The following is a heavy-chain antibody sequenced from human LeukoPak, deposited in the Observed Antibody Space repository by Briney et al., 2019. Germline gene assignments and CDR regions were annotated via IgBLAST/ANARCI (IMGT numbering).Heavy chain of an antibody. CDR3: ARSAGEAFDI. Sequence: SETLSLTCTVSGGSISSYYWSWIRQPPGKGLEWVGYIYYSGSTNYNPSLKSRVTISVDTSKNQFSLKLSSVTAADTAVYYCARSAGEAFDIWGQGTMVTVSS. CDR2: IYYSGST. V-gene: IGHV4-59*08. CDR1: GGSISSYY. J-gene: IGHJ3*02.